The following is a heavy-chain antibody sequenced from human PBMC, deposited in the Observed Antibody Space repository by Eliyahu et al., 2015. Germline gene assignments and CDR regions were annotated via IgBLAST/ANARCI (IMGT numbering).Heavy chain of an antibody. CDR3: ARSWSHLYYYYYMDV. D-gene: IGHD6-13*01. V-gene: IGHV4-59*01. Sequence: QVQLQESGPGLVKPSETLSLTCXVSGGSNDNYYXTWIRQPPGXXLEWIGYIYHLGNTNYNPSLASRVTISIDTSRNQFSLNLRSVTAADTAVYYCARSWSHLYYYYYMDVWGKGTAVTVS. J-gene: IGHJ6*03. CDR1: GGSNDNYY. CDR2: IYHLGNT.